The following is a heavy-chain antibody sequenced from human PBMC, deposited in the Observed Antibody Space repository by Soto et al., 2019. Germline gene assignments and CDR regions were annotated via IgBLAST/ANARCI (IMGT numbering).Heavy chain of an antibody. V-gene: IGHV4-59*12. CDR1: GGSISSYY. CDR2: VHYSGST. CDR3: ARNGDCTRPGCIVGWFDP. J-gene: IGHJ5*02. Sequence: SETLSLTCSVSGGSISSYYWGWIRQPPGKGLEWIGYVHYSGSTYYNPSLKSRVTISVDRSKNQFSLKLSSVTAADTAMYYCARNGDCTRPGCIVGWFDPRGPGTLVTVSS. D-gene: IGHD2-8*01.